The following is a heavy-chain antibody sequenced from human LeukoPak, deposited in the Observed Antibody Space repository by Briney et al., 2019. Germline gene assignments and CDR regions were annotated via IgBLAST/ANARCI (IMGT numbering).Heavy chain of an antibody. V-gene: IGHV4-59*01. CDR2: IYYSGST. CDR3: ARGYSYGVGFDH. CDR1: GGSISTYY. D-gene: IGHD5-18*01. J-gene: IGHJ4*02. Sequence: SETLSLTCTVSGGSISTYYWSWIRQPPGKGLEWIGYIYYSGSTNYNPSLKGRVTISVDTSKNQFSLKLSSVTAADPAVYYCARGYSYGVGFDHWGQGTLVTVSS.